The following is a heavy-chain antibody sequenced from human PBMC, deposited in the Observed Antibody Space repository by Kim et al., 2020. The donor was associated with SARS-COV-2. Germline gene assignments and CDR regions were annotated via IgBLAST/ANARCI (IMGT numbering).Heavy chain of an antibody. J-gene: IGHJ4*02. CDR3: ANSRYDSSGYHYFDY. D-gene: IGHD3-22*01. V-gene: IGHV3-23*01. Sequence: DSVKGRFTIYRDNSKNTLYLQMNSLRAEDTAVYYCANSRYDSSGYHYFDYWGQGTLVTVSS.